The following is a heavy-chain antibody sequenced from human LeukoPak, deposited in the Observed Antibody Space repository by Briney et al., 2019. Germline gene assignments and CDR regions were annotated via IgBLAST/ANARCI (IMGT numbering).Heavy chain of an antibody. J-gene: IGHJ4*02. V-gene: IGHV3-33*01. CDR2: IWYDGSNK. D-gene: IGHD6-13*01. Sequence: GGSLRLSCEASGFTFSSYGMHWVRQAPGKGLEWVAVIWYDGSNKYYADSVKGRFTISRDNSKNTLYLQMNSLRAEDTAVYYCARYAVPGYGSSHLDYWGQGTLVTVSS. CDR1: GFTFSSYG. CDR3: ARYAVPGYGSSHLDY.